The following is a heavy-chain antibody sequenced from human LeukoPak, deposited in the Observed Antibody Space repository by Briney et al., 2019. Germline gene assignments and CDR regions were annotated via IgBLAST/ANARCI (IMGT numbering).Heavy chain of an antibody. CDR1: GFTFSSYG. D-gene: IGHD6-19*01. CDR3: AKEGYSSGAFDY. CDR2: ISGSGGST. Sequence: GGSLRLSCAASGFTFSSYGMSWVRQAPGKGLEWVSTISGSGGSTYYADSVKGRFTISRDNSKNTLYLQMNSLRAEDTAVYYCAKEGYSSGAFDYWGQGTLVTVSS. V-gene: IGHV3-23*01. J-gene: IGHJ4*02.